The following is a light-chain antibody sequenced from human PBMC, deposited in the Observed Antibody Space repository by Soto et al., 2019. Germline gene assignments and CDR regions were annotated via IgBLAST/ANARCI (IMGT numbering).Light chain of an antibody. Sequence: EIVLRQSPCTRSLSPGERATLSRSASQSVSNNYLAWYQQKPGQAPRLLIYGASNRATGIPDRFSGSGSGTDFTLTISRLEPEDFAVYYCQQYGSSPKTFGQGSKVDI. J-gene: IGKJ1*01. CDR2: GAS. CDR3: QQYGSSPKT. V-gene: IGKV3-20*01. CDR1: QSVSNNY.